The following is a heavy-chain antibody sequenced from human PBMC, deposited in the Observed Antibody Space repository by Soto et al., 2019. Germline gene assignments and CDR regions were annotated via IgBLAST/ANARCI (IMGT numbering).Heavy chain of an antibody. CDR3: VTGAPRRGSRPMAH. D-gene: IGHD1-26*01. J-gene: IGHJ4*02. CDR1: GYTFTDHY. Sequence: ASVKVSCKASGYTFTDHYIHWLRQAPGQSLEWMGWINPYSGGTHFARKFQDRVTMARDTSVSTAYMDSLRVDDTAVYYCVTGAPRRGSRPMAHWGQGTLVTVSS. V-gene: IGHV1-2*02. CDR2: INPYSGGT.